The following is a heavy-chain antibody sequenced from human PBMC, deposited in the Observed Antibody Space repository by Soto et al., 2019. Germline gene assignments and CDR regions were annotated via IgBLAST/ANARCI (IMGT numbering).Heavy chain of an antibody. D-gene: IGHD2-15*01. CDR2: IIPIFGTA. J-gene: IGHJ6*02. V-gene: IGHV1-69*13. CDR3: ASGQPWGVGRVRGYGKIYGMDV. CDR1: GGTFSSYA. Sequence: ASVKVSCKASGGTFSSYAISWVRQAPGQGLEWMGGIIPIFGTANYAQKFQGRVTITADESTSTAYMELSSLRSEDTAVYYCASGQPWGVGRVRGYGKIYGMDVWGQGTTVTVSS.